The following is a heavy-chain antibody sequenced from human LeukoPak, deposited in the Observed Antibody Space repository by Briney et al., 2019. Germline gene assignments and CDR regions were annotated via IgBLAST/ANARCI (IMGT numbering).Heavy chain of an antibody. CDR3: ARVGYSSSWYYFDY. Sequence: TLSLTCTVSGGSISSGGYYWSWIRQPPGKGLEWIGYIYHSGSTYYNPSLKSRVTISVDRSKNQFSLKLSSVTAADTALYYCARVGYSSSWYYFDYWGQGTLVTVSS. CDR1: GGSISSGGYY. D-gene: IGHD6-13*01. V-gene: IGHV4-30-2*01. CDR2: IYHSGST. J-gene: IGHJ4*02.